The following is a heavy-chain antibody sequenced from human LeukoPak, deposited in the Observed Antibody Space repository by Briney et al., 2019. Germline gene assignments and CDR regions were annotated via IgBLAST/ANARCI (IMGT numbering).Heavy chain of an antibody. J-gene: IGHJ6*03. D-gene: IGHD1-7*01. Sequence: GESLKISCKGSGYRFTNYWIGWVRQMPGKGLEWMGIMYPGDSDTRYSPSFQGQVTISADKSIGTAYLQWSSLKASDTAMYYCARTGTPSYYYYMDVWGKGTTVTVSS. V-gene: IGHV5-51*01. CDR3: ARTGTPSYYYYMDV. CDR2: MYPGDSDT. CDR1: GYRFTNYW.